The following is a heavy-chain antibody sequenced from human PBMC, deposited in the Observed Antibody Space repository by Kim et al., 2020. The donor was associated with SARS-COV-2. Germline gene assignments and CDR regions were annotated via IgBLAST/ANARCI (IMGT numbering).Heavy chain of an antibody. Sequence: SETLSLTCTVSGGSVSSGSYYWSWIRQPPGKGLEWIGYIYYSGSTNYNPSLKSRVTISVDTSKNRFSLKLSSVTAADTAVYYCARERYYDSSGYYDYWGKGTLVTVSS. CDR3: ARERYYDSSGYYDY. CDR2: IYYSGST. J-gene: IGHJ4*02. D-gene: IGHD3-22*01. V-gene: IGHV4-61*01. CDR1: GGSVSSGSYY.